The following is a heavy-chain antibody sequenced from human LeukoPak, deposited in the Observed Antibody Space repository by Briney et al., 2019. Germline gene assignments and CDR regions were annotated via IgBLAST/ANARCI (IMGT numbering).Heavy chain of an antibody. D-gene: IGHD3-22*01. CDR3: ARDQGSSGYPHWYFDL. CDR1: GFTFSSYS. V-gene: IGHV3-21*01. J-gene: IGHJ2*01. CDR2: ISGSSSYI. Sequence: GGSLRLSCAASGFTFSSYSMNWVRQAPGKGLEWVSSISGSSSYIYYADSVKGRFTISRDNAKNSLYLQMNSLRAEDTAVYYCARDQGSSGYPHWYFDLWGRGTLVTVSS.